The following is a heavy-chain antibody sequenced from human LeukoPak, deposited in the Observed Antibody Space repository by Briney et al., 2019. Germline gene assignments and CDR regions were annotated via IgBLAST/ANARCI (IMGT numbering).Heavy chain of an antibody. CDR1: GFTFSSYA. CDR2: ISSSSTYI. V-gene: IGHV3-21*01. CDR3: ARDSPPEGMDV. J-gene: IGHJ6*02. D-gene: IGHD1-14*01. Sequence: GGSLRLSCAAFGFTFSSYAINWVRQAPGKGLEWVSSISSSSTYIYYADSVKGRFTISRDNVKNSLYLQMNSLRAEDTAVYYCARDSPPEGMDVWGQGTTVTVSS.